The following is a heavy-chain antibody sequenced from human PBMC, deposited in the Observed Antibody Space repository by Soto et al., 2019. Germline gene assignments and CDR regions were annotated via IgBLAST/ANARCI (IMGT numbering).Heavy chain of an antibody. CDR1: GFTFSSYA. J-gene: IGHJ4*02. Sequence: EVQLLESGGGLVQPGGSLRLSCAASGFTFSSYAMWWVRQAPGKGLECVSAISGGGETTYYADSVKGRFTISRDNSKNTLYLQMNRLRAEDTAVYYCAFSSGSGSYYFDYWGQGTLVTVSS. CDR2: ISGGGETT. V-gene: IGHV3-23*01. D-gene: IGHD3-10*01. CDR3: AFSSGSGSYYFDY.